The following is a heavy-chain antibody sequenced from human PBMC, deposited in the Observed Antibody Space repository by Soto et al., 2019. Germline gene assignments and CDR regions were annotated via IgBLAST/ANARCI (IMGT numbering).Heavy chain of an antibody. CDR2: INAGNGNT. CDR1: GYTFTSYA. J-gene: IGHJ4*02. Sequence: QVQLVQSGAEEKKPGASVKVSCKASGYTFTSYAMHWVRQAPGQRLEWMGWINAGNGNTKYSQKFQGRVTITRDTSGSTXYMELSSLRSEDTAVYYCVVVVVAATPGAPYYFDYWGQGTLVTVSS. CDR3: VVVVVAATPGAPYYFDY. D-gene: IGHD2-15*01. V-gene: IGHV1-3*05.